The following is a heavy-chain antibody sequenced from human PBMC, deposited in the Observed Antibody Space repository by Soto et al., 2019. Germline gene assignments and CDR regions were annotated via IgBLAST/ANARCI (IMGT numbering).Heavy chain of an antibody. Sequence: GGSLRLSCAASGFTFSSYAMSWVRQAPGKGLEWVSAISGSGGSTYYADSVKGRFTISRDNSKNTLYLQMNSLRAEDTAVYYCAKDSAGTIFGVVIRGNYFDYWGQGTLVTVSS. CDR2: ISGSGGST. D-gene: IGHD3-3*01. CDR3: AKDSAGTIFGVVIRGNYFDY. V-gene: IGHV3-23*01. CDR1: GFTFSSYA. J-gene: IGHJ4*02.